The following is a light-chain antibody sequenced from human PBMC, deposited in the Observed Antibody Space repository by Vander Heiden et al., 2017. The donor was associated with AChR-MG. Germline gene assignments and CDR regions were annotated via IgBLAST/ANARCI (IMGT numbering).Light chain of an antibody. CDR3: QQYGSSPLT. Sequence: DIVLTQSPGTLSLSPGERATLSCRASQSVSNNYVAWYQQKAGRAPRLLVDGASSRAIGTPDRFSGSGSGTDFTLTSSRLEPEDVAVYYCQQYGSSPLTFGPGTKVDIK. J-gene: IGKJ3*01. V-gene: IGKV3-20*01. CDR2: GAS. CDR1: QSVSNNY.